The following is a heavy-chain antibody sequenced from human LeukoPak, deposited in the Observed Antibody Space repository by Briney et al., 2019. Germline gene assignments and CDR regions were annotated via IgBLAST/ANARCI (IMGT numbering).Heavy chain of an antibody. CDR2: IIPIFGTA. CDR1: GGTSSSYA. D-gene: IGHD5-24*01. Sequence: SVKVSCKASGGTSSSYAISWVRQAPGPGLEWMGGIIPIFGTANYAQKFQGRVTITADKSTSTAYMELSRLRSDDTAVYYCARFGSRRWLPRGPWDYWGQGTLVTVSS. CDR3: ARFGSRRWLPRGPWDY. J-gene: IGHJ4*02. V-gene: IGHV1-69*06.